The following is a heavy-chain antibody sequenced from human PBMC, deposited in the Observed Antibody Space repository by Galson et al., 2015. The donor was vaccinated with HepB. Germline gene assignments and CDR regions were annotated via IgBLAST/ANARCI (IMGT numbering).Heavy chain of an antibody. Sequence: SLRLSCAASGFTFSSYGMHWVRQAPGKGLEWVAVIWYDGSNKYYADSVKGRFTISRDNSKNTLYLQMNSLRAEDTAVYYCAREPAEAGYYYYYMDVWGKGTTVTVSS. D-gene: IGHD3-10*01. J-gene: IGHJ6*03. CDR3: AREPAEAGYYYYYMDV. V-gene: IGHV3-33*01. CDR2: IWYDGSNK. CDR1: GFTFSSYG.